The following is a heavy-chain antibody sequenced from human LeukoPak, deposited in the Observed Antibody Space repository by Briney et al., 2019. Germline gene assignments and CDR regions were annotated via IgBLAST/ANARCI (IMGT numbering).Heavy chain of an antibody. D-gene: IGHD3-10*01. V-gene: IGHV3-74*01. CDR1: GLTSSYFW. J-gene: IGHJ4*02. CDR2: FNTDGSYS. Sequence: PGGPLSLSCAASGLTSSYFWMHWFGQTPGKGLVWVSCFNTDGSYSTYADSVKGRFTISRDNVRNTLYLQMNSLRAEDTAVYYCAQDYGRDGEGTMFDYWGQGILVTVSS. CDR3: AQDYGRDGEGTMFDY.